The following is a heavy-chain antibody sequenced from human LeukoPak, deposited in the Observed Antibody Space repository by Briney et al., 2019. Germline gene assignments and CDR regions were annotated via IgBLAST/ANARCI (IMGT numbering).Heavy chain of an antibody. CDR1: GLTFSDYS. CDR2: ISSSSSTV. CDR3: ARDVRWLLFVFDH. J-gene: IGHJ4*02. D-gene: IGHD4-17*01. Sequence: GGTLSLSCAASGLTFSDYSMNGVRQAPGKGLEWVSYISSSSSTVYYADSVKGRFTISSDNAKNSLYLQMNSLRDEDTAVYCCARDVRWLLFVFDHWGRGIPVTVSS. V-gene: IGHV3-48*02.